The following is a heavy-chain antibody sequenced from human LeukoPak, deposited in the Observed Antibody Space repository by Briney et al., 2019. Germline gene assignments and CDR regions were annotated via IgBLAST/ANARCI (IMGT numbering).Heavy chain of an antibody. V-gene: IGHV4-59*12. CDR1: GGSISSYY. D-gene: IGHD3-22*01. CDR2: IYYSGST. Sequence: SETLSLTCTVSGGSISSYYWSWIRQPPGKGLEWIGYIYYSGSTNYNPSLKSRVTISVDTSKNQFSLKLSSVTAADTAVYYCAREYYDKDAFDIWGQGTMVTVSS. J-gene: IGHJ3*02. CDR3: AREYYDKDAFDI.